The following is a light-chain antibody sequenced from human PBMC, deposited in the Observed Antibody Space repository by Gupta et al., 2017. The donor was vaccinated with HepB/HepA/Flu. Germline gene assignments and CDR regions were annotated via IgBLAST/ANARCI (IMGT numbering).Light chain of an antibody. J-gene: IGLJ2*01. CDR3: SSYTSSGTYVV. Sequence: QPALTQPASVSGSPGPSITISCTGTSIDVGGYNYVSWYQQHPGKAPKLIIYDVNNRPSGVSNRFSGSKSGNTASLTISGLQAEDEADYYCSSYTSSGTYVVFGGGTKLTVL. CDR2: DVN. V-gene: IGLV2-14*03. CDR1: SIDVGGYNY.